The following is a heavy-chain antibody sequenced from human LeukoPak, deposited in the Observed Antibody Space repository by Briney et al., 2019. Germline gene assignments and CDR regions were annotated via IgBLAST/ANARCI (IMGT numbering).Heavy chain of an antibody. D-gene: IGHD4-17*01. CDR2: IIPIFGTA. J-gene: IGHJ4*02. Sequence: GSSVKVSCKASGGTFSSYAISWVRQAPGQGLEWMGGIIPIFGTANYAQKFQGRATITTDESTSTAYMELSSLRSEDTAVYYCARDWGDYGGEYYFDYWGQGALVTVSS. V-gene: IGHV1-69*05. CDR3: ARDWGDYGGEYYFDY. CDR1: GGTFSSYA.